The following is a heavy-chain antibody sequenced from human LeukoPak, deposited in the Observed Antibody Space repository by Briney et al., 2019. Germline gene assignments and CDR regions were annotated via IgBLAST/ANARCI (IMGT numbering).Heavy chain of an antibody. Sequence: GGSLRLSCAASGFTFSNYAMSWVRQAPGKGLEWVSGVSGSGGVTYHAESVKGRFTISRDNSKNTLHLQMNSLRAEDTAVYYCATFLAIVTARDSLYFQHWGQGALVTVSS. V-gene: IGHV3-23*01. CDR1: GFTFSNYA. CDR3: ATFLAIVTARDSLYFQH. CDR2: VSGSGGVT. D-gene: IGHD3-3*02. J-gene: IGHJ1*01.